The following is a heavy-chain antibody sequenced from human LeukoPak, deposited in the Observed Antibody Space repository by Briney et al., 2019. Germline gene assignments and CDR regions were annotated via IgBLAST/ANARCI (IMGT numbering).Heavy chain of an antibody. Sequence: GGSLRLSCAASGFTFSSYSMNWVRQAPGKGLEWVSSISSSSSYIYYADSVKGRFTISRDNAKNSLYLQMNSLRAEDTAVYYCASTPRYNSSWYVPWGQGTLVTVSS. CDR1: GFTFSSYS. V-gene: IGHV3-21*01. CDR2: ISSSSSYI. CDR3: ASTPRYNSSWYVP. D-gene: IGHD6-13*01. J-gene: IGHJ5*02.